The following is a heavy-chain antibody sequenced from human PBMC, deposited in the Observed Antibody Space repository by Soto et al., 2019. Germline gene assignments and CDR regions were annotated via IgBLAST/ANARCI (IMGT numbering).Heavy chain of an antibody. D-gene: IGHD3-16*01. CDR1: GYTFTSYG. CDR3: ARGDEAVLDH. V-gene: IGHV1-18*01. Sequence: QVQLVQSGAEVKKPGASVKVSCKASGYTFTSYGISWVRQAPGQGLEWMGWISAYNGNTNYAQKLQGRVTMTTDTSTTRADMELRSMRPDETAVYYWARGDEAVLDHWGQGTLVNDSS. CDR2: ISAYNGNT. J-gene: IGHJ4*02.